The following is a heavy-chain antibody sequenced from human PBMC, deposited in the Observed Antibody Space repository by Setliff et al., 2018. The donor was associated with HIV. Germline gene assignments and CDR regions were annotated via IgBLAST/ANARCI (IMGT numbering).Heavy chain of an antibody. J-gene: IGHJ4*02. CDR1: VIPFSAHT. CDR3: ARDLNGGDFDY. D-gene: IGHD2-21*01. V-gene: IGHV3-21*01. CDR2: ISANSIFK. Sequence: GGSLRLSCTASVIPFSAHTLNWVRRAPGKGLEWVSSISANSIFKYCADSVKGRFSISRDNAKKSVSLQMDSLRAEDSAVYYCARDLNGGDFDYWGQGTLVTVSS.